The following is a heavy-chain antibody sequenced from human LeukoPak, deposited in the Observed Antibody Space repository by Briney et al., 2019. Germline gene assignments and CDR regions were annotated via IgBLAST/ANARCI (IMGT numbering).Heavy chain of an antibody. Sequence: PGGSLRLSCAVSGFTVSSNYMSWVRQAPGKGLEWVSVIYSGGSTYYADSVKGRFTISRDNSKNTLYLQMNSLRAEDTAVYYCASSGSYYYYGMDVWGQGTTVTVSS. D-gene: IGHD1-26*01. CDR1: GFTVSSNY. CDR2: IYSGGST. V-gene: IGHV3-53*01. J-gene: IGHJ6*02. CDR3: ASSGSYYYYGMDV.